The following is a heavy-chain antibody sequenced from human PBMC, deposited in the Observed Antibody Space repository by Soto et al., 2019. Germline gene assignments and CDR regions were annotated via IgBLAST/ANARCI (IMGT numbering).Heavy chain of an antibody. J-gene: IGHJ4*02. Sequence: GGSLRLSCAASGFTFSSYAMSWIRQAPGKGLEWVSYISSSGSTIYYADSVKGRFTISRDNAKNSLYLQMNSLRAEDTAVYYCASRRRDGYNLGYWGQGTLVTVSS. V-gene: IGHV3-11*01. CDR2: ISSSGSTI. D-gene: IGHD5-12*01. CDR1: GFTFSSYA. CDR3: ASRRRDGYNLGY.